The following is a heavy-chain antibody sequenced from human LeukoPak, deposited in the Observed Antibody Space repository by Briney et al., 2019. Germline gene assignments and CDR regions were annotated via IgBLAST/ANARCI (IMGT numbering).Heavy chain of an antibody. CDR2: ISSSGSTI. Sequence: SGGSLRLSCAASGFTFSSYEMNWVRQAPGKGLEWVSYISSSGSTIYYADSVKGRFTISRDNAKNSLYLQMNSLRAEDTAVYYCARGAMAGPFDYWGQGTLVIVSS. J-gene: IGHJ4*02. CDR3: ARGAMAGPFDY. V-gene: IGHV3-48*03. D-gene: IGHD5-18*01. CDR1: GFTFSSYE.